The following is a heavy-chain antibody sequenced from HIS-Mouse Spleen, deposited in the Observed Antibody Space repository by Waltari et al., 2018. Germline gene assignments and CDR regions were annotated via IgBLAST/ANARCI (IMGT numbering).Heavy chain of an antibody. J-gene: IGHJ4*02. CDR2: IDWDDDK. D-gene: IGHD6-19*01. CDR1: GFSLSTSGMC. V-gene: IGHV2-70*15. Sequence: QVTLRESGPALVKPTQPLTLTCTFSGFSLSTSGMCVSWIRQPPGKALEWLARIDWDDDKYYSTSLKTRLTISRDTSKNQVVLTMTNMDPLDTATYYCARIAEGYTSGWYAFDYWGQGTLVTVSS. CDR3: ARIAEGYTSGWYAFDY.